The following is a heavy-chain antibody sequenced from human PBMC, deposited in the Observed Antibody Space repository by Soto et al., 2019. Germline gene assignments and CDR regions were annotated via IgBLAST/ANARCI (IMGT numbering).Heavy chain of an antibody. D-gene: IGHD3-22*01. Sequence: SVKVSCKASGGTFSSYAISWVRQAPGQGLEWMGGIIPIFGTANYAQKFQGRVTITADKSTSTAYMELSSLRSEDTAVYYCARGKGITMIVAFDICGQGTMVTVSS. CDR1: GGTFSSYA. V-gene: IGHV1-69*06. CDR3: ARGKGITMIVAFDI. J-gene: IGHJ3*02. CDR2: IIPIFGTA.